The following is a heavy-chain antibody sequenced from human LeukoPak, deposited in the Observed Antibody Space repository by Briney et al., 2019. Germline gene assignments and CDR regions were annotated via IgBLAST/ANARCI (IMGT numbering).Heavy chain of an antibody. CDR1: GFTFSSYA. J-gene: IGHJ1*01. V-gene: IGHV3-23*01. CDR2: ISGSGGST. D-gene: IGHD3-22*01. CDR3: AKARVRDYYDSSGLTTGVFQH. Sequence: PPGGSLRLSCAASGFTFSSYAMSWVRQAPGKGLEWVSAISGSGGSTYYADSVKGRFTISRDNSKNTLYLQMNSLRAEDTAVYYCAKARVRDYYDSSGLTTGVFQHWGQGTLVTVSS.